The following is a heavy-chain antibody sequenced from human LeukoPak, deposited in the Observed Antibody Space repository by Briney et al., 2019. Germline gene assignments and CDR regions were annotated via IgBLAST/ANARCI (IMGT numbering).Heavy chain of an antibody. D-gene: IGHD5-12*01. CDR3: ARRYVATIYHY. V-gene: IGHV4-34*01. Sequence: SETLSLTCAVYGGSFSGYYWSWIRQPSGKGLEWIGEINHSGSTNYNPSLKSRVTISVDTSKNQFSLKLSSVTAADTAVYYCARRYVATIYHYWGQGTLVTVSS. J-gene: IGHJ4*02. CDR2: INHSGST. CDR1: GGSFSGYY.